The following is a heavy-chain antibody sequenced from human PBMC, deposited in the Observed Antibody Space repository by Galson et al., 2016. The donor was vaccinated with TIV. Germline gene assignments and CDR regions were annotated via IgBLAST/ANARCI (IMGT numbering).Heavy chain of an antibody. CDR2: IYPGDSDT. CDR3: ARLEGYDDSASDY. D-gene: IGHD3-22*01. V-gene: IGHV5-51*03. Sequence: QSGAEVKKPGESLKISCKASGYNFISFWIGWVRQRPGKGPEWMGIIYPGDSDTRYSTSFQGQVTITADKSSSTAHLQWSSLKASDTAMYYCARLEGYDDSASDYWGQGTLVTVSS. CDR1: GYNFISFW. J-gene: IGHJ4*02.